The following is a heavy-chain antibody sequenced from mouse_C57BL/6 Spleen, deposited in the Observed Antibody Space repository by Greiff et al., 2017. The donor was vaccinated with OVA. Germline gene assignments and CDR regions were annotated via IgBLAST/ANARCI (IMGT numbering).Heavy chain of an antibody. V-gene: IGHV2-5*01. Sequence: QVQLQQSGPGLVQPSQSLSITCTVSGFSLTSYGVHWVRQSPGKGLEWLGVIWRGGSTDYNAAFLSRLSIIKDNSKSQVFFKMNSLQADDTAIYYCAKKDSIYALDFWGQGTSVTVSS. D-gene: IGHD3-3*01. CDR2: IWRGGST. CDR1: GFSLTSYG. CDR3: AKKDSIYALDF. J-gene: IGHJ4*01.